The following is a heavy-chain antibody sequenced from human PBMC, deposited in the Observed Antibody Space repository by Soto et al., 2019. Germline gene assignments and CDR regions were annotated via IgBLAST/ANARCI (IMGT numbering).Heavy chain of an antibody. CDR2: ISAYNGNT. Sequence: ASVKVSCKASGYTFTSYGISWVRQAPGQGLEWMGWISAYNGNTNYAQKLQGRVTMTTDTSTSTAYMELRSLRSDDTAVYYCATQLSLMYYYYYGMDVWGQGTTVTVSS. D-gene: IGHD5-18*01. J-gene: IGHJ6*02. V-gene: IGHV1-18*01. CDR3: ATQLSLMYYYYYGMDV. CDR1: GYTFTSYG.